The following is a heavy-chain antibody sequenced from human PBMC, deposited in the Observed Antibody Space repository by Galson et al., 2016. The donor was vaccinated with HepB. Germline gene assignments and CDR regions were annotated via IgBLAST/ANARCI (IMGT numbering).Heavy chain of an antibody. Sequence: SLRLSCAASGFTVSSNYMSWVRQAPGKGLEWVSVIYSGGSTYYADSVKGRFTISSDNSKNTLYLQMHSLRAEDTAVKYCARGNYGDPFDYWGQGTLVTVAS. CDR2: IYSGGST. CDR3: ARGNYGDPFDY. D-gene: IGHD4-17*01. V-gene: IGHV3-53*01. J-gene: IGHJ4*02. CDR1: GFTVSSNY.